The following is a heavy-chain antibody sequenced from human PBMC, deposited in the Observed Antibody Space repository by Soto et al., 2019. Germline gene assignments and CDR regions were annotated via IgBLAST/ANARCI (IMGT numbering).Heavy chain of an antibody. D-gene: IGHD6-13*01. CDR1: GGSISSYY. CDR3: ARDGYIAAAGTEDYFDY. CDR2: IYYSGST. V-gene: IGHV4-59*01. Sequence: SETLSLTCTVSGGSISSYYWSWIRQPPGKGLEWIGYIYYSGSTNYNPSLKSRVTISVDTSKNQFSLKLSSVTAADTAVYYCARDGYIAAAGTEDYFDYWGQGTLVTVSS. J-gene: IGHJ4*02.